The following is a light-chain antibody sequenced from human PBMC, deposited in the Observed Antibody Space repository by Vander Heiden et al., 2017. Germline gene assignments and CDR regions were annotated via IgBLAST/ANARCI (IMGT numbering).Light chain of an antibody. CDR3: QVWDSSSDHWV. Sequence: SYVLTQPPSVSVAPGLPARSTWGGNKIGSKSGHWYQQKTGQAPVRVVYDDSDRPPGIPDQFSGSNSGNTATLTISRVEAGDEADYYCQVWDSSSDHWVFGGGTKLTVL. V-gene: IGLV3-21*02. CDR1: KIGSKS. CDR2: DDS. J-gene: IGLJ3*02.